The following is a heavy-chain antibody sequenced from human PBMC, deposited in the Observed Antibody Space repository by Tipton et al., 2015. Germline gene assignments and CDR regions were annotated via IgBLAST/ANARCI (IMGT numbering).Heavy chain of an antibody. V-gene: IGHV3-9*01. J-gene: IGHJ5*01. CDR2: MSWNGDSI. CDR1: GFSFEDHA. Sequence: RSLRLSCAASGFSFEDHAMHWVRRAPGEGLEWVAGMSWNGDSIGYGDSVKGRFTISRDNARKSLYLQMNSLRGEDTAVYYCTKGWKFSCEISDSWGQGALVPVSS. CDR3: TKGWKFSCEISDS. D-gene: IGHD1-1*01.